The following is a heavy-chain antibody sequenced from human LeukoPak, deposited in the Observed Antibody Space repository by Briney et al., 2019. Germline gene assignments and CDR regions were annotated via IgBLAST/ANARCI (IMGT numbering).Heavy chain of an antibody. V-gene: IGHV5-51*01. CDR3: ARQYSPWGFSDN. Sequence: GESLKISCKGSGYRFTSYWIAWVRQMPGKGLEWMGIIYPGDSDTRYSPSFQGQVTISADKSISTAYLQWSSLEASDTAMYYCARQYSPWGFSDNWGQGTLVTVSS. CDR2: IYPGDSDT. CDR1: GYRFTSYW. J-gene: IGHJ4*02. D-gene: IGHD5-12*01.